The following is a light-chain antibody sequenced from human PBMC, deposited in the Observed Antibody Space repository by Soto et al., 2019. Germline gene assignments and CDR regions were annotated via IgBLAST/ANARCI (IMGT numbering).Light chain of an antibody. Sequence: EIVLKQSPDTLSLSPGERATLSCRASQSVKNNYLAWYQQKPGQAPRFLIYDASSRAPGIPDRFSGSGSGTDCTLTISRLEPEDFAVYYCQQYGSTPLTFGGGTKVDIK. CDR2: DAS. J-gene: IGKJ4*01. V-gene: IGKV3-20*01. CDR1: QSVKNNY. CDR3: QQYGSTPLT.